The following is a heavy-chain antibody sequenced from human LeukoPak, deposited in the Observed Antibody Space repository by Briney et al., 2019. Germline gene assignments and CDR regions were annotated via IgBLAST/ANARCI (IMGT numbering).Heavy chain of an antibody. CDR1: GFTFSSYW. J-gene: IGHJ4*02. CDR3: ARGLYYYDSSGYN. D-gene: IGHD3-22*01. V-gene: IGHV3-7*01. CDR2: IKQDGSEK. Sequence: GGSLRLSCAASGFTFSSYWMSWVRQAPGKGLEWVANIKQDGSEKYYVDSVKGRFTISRDNAKNSLYLQMNSLRAEDTAVYYCARGLYYYDSSGYNWGQGTLVTVSS.